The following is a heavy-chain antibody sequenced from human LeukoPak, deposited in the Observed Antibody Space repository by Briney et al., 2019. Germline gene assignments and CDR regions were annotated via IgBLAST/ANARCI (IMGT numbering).Heavy chain of an antibody. CDR3: ARGGGDSSSWYFDY. D-gene: IGHD6-13*01. J-gene: IGHJ4*02. CDR1: GFTFDDYG. V-gene: IGHV3-20*04. CDR2: INWNGGST. Sequence: GGSLRLSCAASGFTFDDYGMSWVRQAPGKGLEWVSGINWNGGSTGYADSVKGRFTISRDNAKNSLYLQMNSLRAEVTALYYCARGGGDSSSWYFDYWGQGTLVTVSS.